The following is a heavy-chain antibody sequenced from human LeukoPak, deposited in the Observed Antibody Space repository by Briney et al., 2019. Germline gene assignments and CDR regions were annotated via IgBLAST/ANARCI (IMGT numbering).Heavy chain of an antibody. CDR1: GGSISSSDYY. Sequence: PSETLSLTCTVSGGSISSSDYYWGWIRQPPGKGLEWIGSVFYSGSTYYNPSLQSRVTISVDTSKNQFSLKLSSVTAADTAVYYCARGYSYGYYYYYYMDVWGKGTTVTVSS. V-gene: IGHV4-39*01. J-gene: IGHJ6*03. D-gene: IGHD5-18*01. CDR2: VFYSGST. CDR3: ARGYSYGYYYYYYMDV.